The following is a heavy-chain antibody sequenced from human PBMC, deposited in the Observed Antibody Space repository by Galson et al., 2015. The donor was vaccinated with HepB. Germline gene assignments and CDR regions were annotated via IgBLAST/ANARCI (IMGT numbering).Heavy chain of an antibody. J-gene: IGHJ6*03. D-gene: IGHD3-10*01. CDR2: TYYRSKWYS. V-gene: IGHV6-1*01. CDR1: GDSVSSNSAA. CDR3: ASGRRGRIREFYMDV. Sequence: CAISGDSVSSNSAAWNWIRQSPSRGLEWLGRTYYRSKWYSEYAASVKSRITINPDTSKNQFSLQLSSVTAADTAVYYCASGRRGRIREFYMDVWGKGTTVTVSS.